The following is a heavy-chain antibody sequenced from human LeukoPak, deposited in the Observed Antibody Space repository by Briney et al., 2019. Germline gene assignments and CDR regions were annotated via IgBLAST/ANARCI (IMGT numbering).Heavy chain of an antibody. J-gene: IGHJ4*02. CDR1: GYTFTGYY. CDR2: INPNSGGT. D-gene: IGHD5-12*01. CDR3: ARGGDSRWVAVFHH. Sequence: ASVKVSCKASGYTFTGYYMHWVRQAPGQGLEWMGWINPNSGGTNYAQKYQGRVTLTRDLSRSTAYMDLSRLTSDDTAVYYCARGGDSRWVAVFHHWGQGSLVTVSS. V-gene: IGHV1-2*02.